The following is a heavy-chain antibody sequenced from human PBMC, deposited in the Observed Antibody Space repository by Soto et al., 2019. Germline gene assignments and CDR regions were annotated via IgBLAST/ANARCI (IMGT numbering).Heavy chain of an antibody. Sequence: EVQLVESGGGLVKPGGSLRLSCAASAFTFSSYSMNWVRQAPGKGLEWASSISSSSSYIYYADSVKSRFTISRDNAKNSLYLQMNSLRAEDSAVYYCARGHGATVTTSWCFDLWGRGTLVTVSS. CDR3: ARGHGATVTTSWCFDL. CDR1: AFTFSSYS. V-gene: IGHV3-21*01. D-gene: IGHD4-17*01. J-gene: IGHJ2*01. CDR2: ISSSSSYI.